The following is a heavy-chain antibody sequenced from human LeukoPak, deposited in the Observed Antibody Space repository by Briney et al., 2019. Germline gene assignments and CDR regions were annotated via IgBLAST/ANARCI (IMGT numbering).Heavy chain of an antibody. CDR2: IYYSGST. D-gene: IGHD3-22*01. CDR3: ASVISYYFDSLRFLPPP. Sequence: KTSETLSLTCTVSGGSISSSSYYWAWIRQPPGKGLEWIGSIYYSGSTYYNPSLKSRVTISIDTSKNQFSLKLRSVTAADTAVYYCASVISYYFDSLRFLPPPWGQGNLVIVSS. V-gene: IGHV4-39*07. J-gene: IGHJ5*02. CDR1: GGSISSSSYY.